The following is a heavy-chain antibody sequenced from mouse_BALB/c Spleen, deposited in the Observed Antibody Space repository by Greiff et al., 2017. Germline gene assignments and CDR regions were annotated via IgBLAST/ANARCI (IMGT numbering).Heavy chain of an antibody. V-gene: IGHV3-2*02. CDR3: AREDGYYVWFAY. CDR1: GYSITSDYA. CDR2: ISYSGST. Sequence: VQLKESGPGLVKPSQSLSLTCTVTGYSITSDYAWNWIRQFPGNTLEWMGYISYSGSTSYNPSLKSRISITRDTSKNQFFLQLNSVTTEDTATYYCAREDGYYVWFAYWGQGTLVTVSA. D-gene: IGHD2-3*01. J-gene: IGHJ3*01.